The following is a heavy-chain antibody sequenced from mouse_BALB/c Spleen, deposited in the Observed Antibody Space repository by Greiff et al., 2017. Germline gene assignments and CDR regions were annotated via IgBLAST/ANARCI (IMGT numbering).Heavy chain of an antibody. V-gene: IGHV1-5*01. CDR3: TRRDYYGNGGDYFDY. CDR1: GYTFTSYW. J-gene: IGHJ2*01. Sequence: EVQLQQSGTVLARPGASVKMSCKASGYTFTSYWMHWVKQRPGQGLEWIGAIYPGNSDTSYNQKFKGKAKLTAVTSTSTAYMELSSLTNEDSAVYYCTRRDYYGNGGDYFDYWGQGTTLTVSS. D-gene: IGHD2-1*01. CDR2: IYPGNSDT.